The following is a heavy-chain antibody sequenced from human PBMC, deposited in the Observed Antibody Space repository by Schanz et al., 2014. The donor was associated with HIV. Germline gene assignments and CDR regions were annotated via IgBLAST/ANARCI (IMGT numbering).Heavy chain of an antibody. D-gene: IGHD6-19*01. V-gene: IGHV3-23*01. CDR2: ISASGGAT. J-gene: IGHJ4*02. CDR1: GFTFSRSA. CDR3: AKDAYRSGWFYFDS. Sequence: EVQLLESGGGLVQPGGSLRLSCTVSGFTFSRSAMTWIRQAPGQGLEWVSGISASGGATYYADSVKGRFAISRDNSKNTLYLQMNSLRSDDTAVYYCAKDAYRSGWFYFDSWGQGTPVTVSS.